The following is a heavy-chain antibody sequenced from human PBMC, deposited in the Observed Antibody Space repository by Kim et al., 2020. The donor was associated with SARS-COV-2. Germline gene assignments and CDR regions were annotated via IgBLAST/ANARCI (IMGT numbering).Heavy chain of an antibody. CDR3: ARDSPSYSSSWYASAFDI. CDR2: IYYSGST. J-gene: IGHJ3*02. Sequence: SETLSLTCTVSGGSISSGGYYWSWIRQHPGKGLEWIGYIYYSGSTYYNPSLKSRVTISVDTSKNQFSLKLSSVTAADTAVYYCARDSPSYSSSWYASAFDIWGQGTMVTVSS. CDR1: GGSISSGGYY. V-gene: IGHV4-31*03. D-gene: IGHD6-13*01.